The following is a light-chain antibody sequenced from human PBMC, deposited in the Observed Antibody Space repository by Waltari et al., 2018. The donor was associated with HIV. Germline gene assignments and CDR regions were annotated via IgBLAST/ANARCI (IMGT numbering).Light chain of an antibody. CDR2: YDD. Sequence: QSVLTQPPSVSAAPRQRVTISCSGSSSNIGNNAVNWYQQLPGKAPKLLIYYDDLLPSGVSDRFSGSKSGTSASLAISGLQSEDEADYYCAAAWDDSLNGPVFGGGTKLTVL. V-gene: IGLV1-36*01. CDR3: AAAWDDSLNGPV. CDR1: SSNIGNNA. J-gene: IGLJ2*01.